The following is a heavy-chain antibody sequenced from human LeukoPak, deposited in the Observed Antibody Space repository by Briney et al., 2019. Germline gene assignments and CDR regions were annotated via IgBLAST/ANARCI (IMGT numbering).Heavy chain of an antibody. Sequence: PGGSLTLSCAASGFTFSSYGMHWVRQAPGKGLEWVAVIWYDGSNKYYADSVNGRFTISRDNSKNTLYLQMNSLRAEDTAVYYCARGGYYDSSGYYSFDYWGQGSLVTVSS. J-gene: IGHJ4*02. V-gene: IGHV3-33*01. CDR1: GFTFSSYG. D-gene: IGHD3-22*01. CDR2: IWYDGSNK. CDR3: ARGGYYDSSGYYSFDY.